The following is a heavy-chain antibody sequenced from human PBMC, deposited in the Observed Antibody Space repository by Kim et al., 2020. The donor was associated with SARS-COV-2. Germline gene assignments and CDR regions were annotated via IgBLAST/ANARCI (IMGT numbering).Heavy chain of an antibody. CDR2: ISWNSGSI. Sequence: GGSLRLSCAASGFTFDDYAMHWVRQAPGKGLEWVSGISWNSGSIGYADSVKGRFTISRDNAKNSLYLQMNSLRAEDTALYYCAKGSIVGAIGTLVRKDAFVIWGQGKMVTVSS. J-gene: IGHJ3*02. CDR3: AKGSIVGAIGTLVRKDAFVI. V-gene: IGHV3-9*01. CDR1: GFTFDDYA. D-gene: IGHD1-26*01.